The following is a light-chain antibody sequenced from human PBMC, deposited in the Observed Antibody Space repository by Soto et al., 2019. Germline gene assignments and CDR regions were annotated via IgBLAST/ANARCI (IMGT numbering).Light chain of an antibody. J-gene: IGKJ1*01. CDR3: QQYNNWWT. CDR1: QSVSNN. V-gene: IGKV3-15*01. CDR2: GAS. Sequence: EIVMTQSPATLSVSPGERATLSCRASQSVSNNLAWYQKKPGQAPRLLIYGASTRATGIPARFSGSGYGTEFTLNISSLQSEDFAFYYCQQYNNWWTFGQGTRVEIK.